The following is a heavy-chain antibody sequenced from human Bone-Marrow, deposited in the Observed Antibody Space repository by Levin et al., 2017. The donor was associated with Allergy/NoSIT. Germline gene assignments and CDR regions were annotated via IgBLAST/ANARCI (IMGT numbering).Heavy chain of an antibody. CDR1: GYSISNGYY. D-gene: IGHD2-15*01. Sequence: SQTLSLTCGVSGYSISNGYYWGWIRQPPGKGLEWIATIYHSGYTYYNPSLESRVTMSIDTSKNQFSLKLNSVTAADTAVYFCARSNCSGGSCYPKRDNYHGLDVWGQGTTVNVS. CDR2: IYHSGYT. J-gene: IGHJ6*02. CDR3: ARSNCSGGSCYPKRDNYHGLDV. V-gene: IGHV4-38-2*01.